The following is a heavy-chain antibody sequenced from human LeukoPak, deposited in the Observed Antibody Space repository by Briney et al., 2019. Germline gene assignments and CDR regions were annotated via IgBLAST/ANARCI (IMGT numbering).Heavy chain of an antibody. J-gene: IGHJ4*02. V-gene: IGHV3-11*05. CDR2: ISNSGGYT. Sequence: GGSLRLSCAASGLTFSDYYMTWLRQAPGKGLEWVSFISNSGGYTNYADSVKGRFTISRDDAKRSLYLQMTSLRAEDTAVYYCATDTSGSFCDWGQGTLVTVSS. CDR3: ATDTSGSFCD. CDR1: GLTFSDYY. D-gene: IGHD6-19*01.